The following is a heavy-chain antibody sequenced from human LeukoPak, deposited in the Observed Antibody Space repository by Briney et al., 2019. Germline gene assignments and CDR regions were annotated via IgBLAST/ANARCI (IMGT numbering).Heavy chain of an antibody. V-gene: IGHV1-69*13. J-gene: IGHJ3*02. D-gene: IGHD2-2*02. CDR3: ARDEVPYVLGYCSSTSCYTHAFDI. CDR1: GGTFSSYA. CDR2: IIPIFGTA. Sequence: ASVKVSCKASGGTFSSYAISWVRQAPGQGLEWMGGIIPIFGTANYAQKFQGRVMITADESTSTAYMELSSLRSEDTAVYYCARDEVPYVLGYCSSTSCYTHAFDIWGQGTMVTVSS.